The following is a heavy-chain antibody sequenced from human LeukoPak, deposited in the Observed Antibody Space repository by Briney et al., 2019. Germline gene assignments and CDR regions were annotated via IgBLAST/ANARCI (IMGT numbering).Heavy chain of an antibody. V-gene: IGHV4-39*01. Sequence: SETLSLTCTVSGGSISGSTYYWGWIRQPPGKGLEWIGSIYYSGSTYYNPSPKSRVTISVDTSKNQFSLKLSSVTAADTAVYYCARHYRAAEYWGQGTLVTVSS. CDR3: ARHYRAAEY. CDR1: GGSISGSTYY. J-gene: IGHJ4*02. D-gene: IGHD3-16*02. CDR2: IYYSGST.